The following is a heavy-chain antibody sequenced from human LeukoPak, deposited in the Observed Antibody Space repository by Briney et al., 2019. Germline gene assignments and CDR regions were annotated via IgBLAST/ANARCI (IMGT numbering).Heavy chain of an antibody. V-gene: IGHV3-20*04. CDR3: ARKHFRYFDWFRTDNAFDI. D-gene: IGHD3-9*01. Sequence: GGSLRLSCAASGFTFSSYWMSWVRQAPGKGLEWVSGINWNGGSTGYADSVKGRFTISRDNAKNSLYLQMNSLRAEDTALYYCARKHFRYFDWFRTDNAFDIWGQGTMVTVSS. CDR2: INWNGGST. J-gene: IGHJ3*02. CDR1: GFTFSSYW.